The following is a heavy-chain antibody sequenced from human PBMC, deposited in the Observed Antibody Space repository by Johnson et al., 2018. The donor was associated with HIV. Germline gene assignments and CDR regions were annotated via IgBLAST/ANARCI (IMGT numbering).Heavy chain of an antibody. CDR1: GFTFSSYA. J-gene: IGHJ3*02. Sequence: QVQLVESGGGLVQPGGSLRLSCAASGFTFSSYAMSWVRQAPGKGLEWVAIMSYDGSNKYYADSVKGRVTISRDNAKNSLYLQMNSLRAEDTAVYYCAKTAAADAFDIWGQGTMVTVSS. CDR2: MSYDGSNK. CDR3: AKTAAADAFDI. V-gene: IGHV3-30-3*02. D-gene: IGHD2-2*01.